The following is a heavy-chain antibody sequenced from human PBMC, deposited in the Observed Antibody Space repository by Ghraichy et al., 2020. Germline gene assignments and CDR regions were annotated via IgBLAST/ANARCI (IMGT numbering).Heavy chain of an antibody. CDR2: VSYSGST. CDR3: ARAVTENYFDY. CDR1: GDSITSYY. Sequence: SETLSLTCSVSGDSITSYYWSWIRQPPGKGLQWIGYVSYSGSTRYNPSLKSRVTISADTSKKQFPLRMNSVTAADTAVYFCARAVTENYFDYWGRGTLVTV. V-gene: IGHV4-59*08. J-gene: IGHJ4*02.